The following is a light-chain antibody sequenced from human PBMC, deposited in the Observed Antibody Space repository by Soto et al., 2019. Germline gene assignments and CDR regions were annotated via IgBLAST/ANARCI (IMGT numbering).Light chain of an antibody. CDR1: QSISSRY. CDR2: GAS. Sequence: EIVLTQYTGTLSLSPGERATLSCRTSQSISSRYLGWYQQKPGQAPRLLIYGASSRATGIPDRFSGSGSGTDFTLTINRLEPEDFAVYYCQQYGSSPKTFGQGSKVDIK. V-gene: IGKV3-20*01. J-gene: IGKJ1*01. CDR3: QQYGSSPKT.